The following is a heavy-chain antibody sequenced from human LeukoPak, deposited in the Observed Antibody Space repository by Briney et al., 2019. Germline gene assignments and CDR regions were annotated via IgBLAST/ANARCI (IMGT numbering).Heavy chain of an antibody. J-gene: IGHJ6*02. CDR1: GFTFGKYW. V-gene: IGHV3-7*03. CDR3: AKDAENYYYYYGMDV. CDR2: IKLDGSEK. Sequence: PGGSLRLSCVASGFTFGKYWMSWVRQAPGKGLEWVANIKLDGSEKNYVDSVKGRFTISKDNTKNSLYLQMNSLRAEDTAVYYCAKDAENYYYYYGMDVWGQGTTVTVSS.